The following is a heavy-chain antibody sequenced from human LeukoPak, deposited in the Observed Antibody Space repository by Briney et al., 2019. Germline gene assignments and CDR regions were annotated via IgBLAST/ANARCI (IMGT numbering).Heavy chain of an antibody. CDR3: ARDRFVSGPFDAFDI. J-gene: IGHJ3*02. CDR2: IYYSGNT. D-gene: IGHD3-10*01. V-gene: IGHV4-39*02. Sequence: SETLSLTCTVSGDSFSTSNSYWGWIRQPPGKGLEWIGSIYYSGNTYYNASLKSRVTISVDTSKNQFSLKLTSVTAADTAVYYCARDRFVSGPFDAFDIWGQGTMVTVSS. CDR1: GDSFSTSNSY.